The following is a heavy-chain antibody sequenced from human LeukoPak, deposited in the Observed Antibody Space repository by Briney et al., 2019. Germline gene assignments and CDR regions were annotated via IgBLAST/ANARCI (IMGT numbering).Heavy chain of an antibody. CDR3: AKDPNQYSSSWYGNRFDP. Sequence: PGGSLRLSCAASGFTFSSYGMSWVRQAPGKGLEWVSAISGSGGSTYYADSVKGRFTISRDNSKNTLYLQMNSLRAEDTAVYYCAKDPNQYSSSWYGNRFDPWGQGTLVTVSS. J-gene: IGHJ5*02. D-gene: IGHD6-13*01. CDR2: ISGSGGST. CDR1: GFTFSSYG. V-gene: IGHV3-23*01.